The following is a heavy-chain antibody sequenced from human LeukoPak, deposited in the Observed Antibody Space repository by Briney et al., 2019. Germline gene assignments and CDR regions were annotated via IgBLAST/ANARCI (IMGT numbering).Heavy chain of an antibody. CDR3: ARDLGRDSSGSDFDY. CDR1: GYTFTSYG. J-gene: IGHJ4*02. Sequence: ASVKVSCKASGYTFTSYGISWVRQAPGQGLEWMGWISAYNGNTNYAQKLQGRVTMTTDTSTSTACMELRSLRSDDTAVYYCARDLGRDSSGSDFDYWGQGTLVTVSS. V-gene: IGHV1-18*01. CDR2: ISAYNGNT. D-gene: IGHD3-22*01.